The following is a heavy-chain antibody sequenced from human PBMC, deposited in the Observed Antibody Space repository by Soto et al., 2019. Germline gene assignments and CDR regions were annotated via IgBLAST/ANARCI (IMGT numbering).Heavy chain of an antibody. CDR1: GFTFSSYA. CDR3: AKDSYPRPDFIVVVVAATFDY. D-gene: IGHD2-15*01. CDR2: ISGSGGST. J-gene: IGHJ4*02. V-gene: IGHV3-23*01. Sequence: GSLRLSCAASGFTFSSYAMSWVRQAPGKGLEWVSAISGSGGSTYYADSVKGRFTISRDNSKNTLYLQMNSLRAEDTAVYYCAKDSYPRPDFIVVVVAATFDYWGQGTLVTVSS.